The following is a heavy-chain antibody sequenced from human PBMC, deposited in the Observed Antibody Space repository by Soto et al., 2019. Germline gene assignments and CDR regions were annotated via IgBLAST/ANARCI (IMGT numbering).Heavy chain of an antibody. CDR2: IIPIFGTA. V-gene: IGHV1-69*13. Sequence: ASVKVSCKASGGTFSSYAISWVRQAPGQGLEWMGGIIPIFGTANYAQKFQGRVTITADESTSTAYMELSGLRSEDTAVFYCARDQVDNWNYVHWFDPWGQGTLVTVSS. D-gene: IGHD1-7*01. CDR1: GGTFSSYA. J-gene: IGHJ5*02. CDR3: ARDQVDNWNYVHWFDP.